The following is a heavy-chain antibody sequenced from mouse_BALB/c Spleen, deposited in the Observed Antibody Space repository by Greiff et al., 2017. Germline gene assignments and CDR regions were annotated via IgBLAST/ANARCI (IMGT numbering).Heavy chain of an antibody. CDR2: INSNGGST. CDR1: GFTFSSYG. J-gene: IGHJ2*01. CDR3: ARGYGPFDY. Sequence: EVKVVESGGGLVQPGGSLKLSCAASGFTFSSYGMSWVRQTPDKRLELVATINSNGGSTYYPDSVKGRFTISRDNAKNTLYLQMSSLKSEDTAMYYCARGYGPFDYWGQGTTLTGSS. D-gene: IGHD2-10*02. V-gene: IGHV5-6-3*01.